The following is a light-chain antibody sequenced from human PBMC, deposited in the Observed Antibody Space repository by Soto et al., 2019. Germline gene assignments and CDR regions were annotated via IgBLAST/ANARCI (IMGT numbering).Light chain of an antibody. CDR3: SSYTRSSSLV. J-gene: IGLJ2*01. Sequence: QSALTQPASVSGSPGQSITISCTGTSSDIGAYNYVSWCQQHPGKAPRLLIYDVSDRPPGVSTRFSGSKSGNTASLTISGLQAEDEADYYCSSYTRSSSLVFGGGTKVTVL. CDR1: SSDIGAYNY. V-gene: IGLV2-14*03. CDR2: DVS.